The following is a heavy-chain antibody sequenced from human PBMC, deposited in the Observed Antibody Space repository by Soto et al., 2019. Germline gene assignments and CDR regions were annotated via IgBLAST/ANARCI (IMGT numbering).Heavy chain of an antibody. V-gene: IGHV3-23*01. CDR3: AKQIVATFYFDS. Sequence: EVQLLESGGGLVQPGGSLRLSCAASGFNFIDYAVSWVRQAPGQGLEWVSSISGSGVSTYYADSVKGRFTVSRDNSKNTLYRQMDTLRADDTAVYYCAKQIVATFYFDSWGQGTLFPVSS. J-gene: IGHJ4*02. CDR1: GFNFIDYA. CDR2: ISGSGVST. D-gene: IGHD5-12*01.